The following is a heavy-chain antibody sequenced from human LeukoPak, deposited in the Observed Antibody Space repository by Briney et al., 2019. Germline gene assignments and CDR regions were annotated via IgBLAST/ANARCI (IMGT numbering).Heavy chain of an antibody. D-gene: IGHD3-22*01. CDR1: GYSFNTYY. V-gene: IGHV1-46*02. CDR3: ARESESSFQGLPGY. J-gene: IGHJ4*02. Sequence: ASVKVSCKASGYSFNTYYMHWVRQAPGQGLEWMGILNPSSGRTSSAQKFQDRVTMTRDTSTSTVYMELSSLRSEDTAVYYCARESESSFQGLPGYWGQGTLVTVSS. CDR2: LNPSSGRT.